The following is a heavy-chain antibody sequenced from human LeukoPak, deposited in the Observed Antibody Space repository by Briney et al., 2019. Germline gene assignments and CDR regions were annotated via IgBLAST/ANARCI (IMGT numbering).Heavy chain of an antibody. CDR2: ISGSGGAT. D-gene: IGHD1-26*01. CDR1: GFTFSDYA. CDR3: ARGYSGTYRVDY. J-gene: IGHJ4*02. Sequence: GGSLRLSCAASGFTFSDYAMTWVRQAPGKGLEWVSAISGSGGATYYADSLKGRFTLSRDNAKSRLYLQMNSLRAEDTAVYYCARGYSGTYRVDYWGQGTLVTVSS. V-gene: IGHV3-23*01.